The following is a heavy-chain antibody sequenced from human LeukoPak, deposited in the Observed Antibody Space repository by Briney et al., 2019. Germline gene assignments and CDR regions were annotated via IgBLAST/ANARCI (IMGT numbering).Heavy chain of an antibody. CDR1: GFTFGSYA. D-gene: IGHD6-19*01. Sequence: GGSLRLSCAASGFTFGSYAMHWVRQSPGKSLEWVSLVSADGGRTYYTDSVKGRFTISRDNSGNSLYLHMNRLTTEDTALYYCAKGGSSGWNPPHYWGQGALVTVSS. CDR3: AKGGSSGWNPPHY. J-gene: IGHJ4*02. V-gene: IGHV3-43*02. CDR2: VSADGGRT.